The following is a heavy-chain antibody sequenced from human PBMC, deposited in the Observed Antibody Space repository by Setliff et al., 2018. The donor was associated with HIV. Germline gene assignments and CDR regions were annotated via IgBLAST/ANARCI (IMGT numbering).Heavy chain of an antibody. V-gene: IGHV4-59*10. CDR3: ASTGYSSGWSFDY. D-gene: IGHD6-19*01. CDR2: IYHSGST. CDR1: GGSTSNEY. J-gene: IGHJ4*02. Sequence: SETLSLTCGVSGGSTSNEYWSWIRQPPGKGLEWIGSIYHSGSTYYNPSLKSRVTMSVDTSKNQLSLKLSSVTAADTAVYYCASTGYSSGWSFDYWGQGTLVTVSS.